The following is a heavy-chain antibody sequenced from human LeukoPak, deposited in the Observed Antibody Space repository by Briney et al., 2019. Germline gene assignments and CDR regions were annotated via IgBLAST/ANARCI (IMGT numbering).Heavy chain of an antibody. V-gene: IGHV3-11*01. D-gene: IGHD3-10*01. J-gene: IGHJ4*02. CDR1: GFTFSDYY. CDR2: ISSSGSTI. Sequence: PGGSLRLSCAASGFTFSDYYMSWIRQAPGKGLEWVSYISSSGSTIYYADSVKGRFTISRDNSKNTLYLQMTSLRAEDTAVYYCAKAANYYYGSGSYFHFDYWGQGTLFTVSS. CDR3: AKAANYYYGSGSYFHFDY.